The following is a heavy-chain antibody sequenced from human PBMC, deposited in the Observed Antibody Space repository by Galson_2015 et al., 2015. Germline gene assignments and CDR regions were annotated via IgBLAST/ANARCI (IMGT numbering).Heavy chain of an antibody. CDR2: IYYSGST. CDR3: ARDGEHSSLTAGMDV. V-gene: IGHV4-39*07. Sequence: SETLSLTCTVSGGSISSSSYYWGWIRQPPGKGLEWIGSIYYSGSTYYNPSLKSRVTISVDTSKNQFSLKLSSVTAADTAVYYCARDGEHSSLTAGMDVWGQGTTVTVSS. CDR1: GGSISSSSYY. J-gene: IGHJ6*02. D-gene: IGHD6-6*01.